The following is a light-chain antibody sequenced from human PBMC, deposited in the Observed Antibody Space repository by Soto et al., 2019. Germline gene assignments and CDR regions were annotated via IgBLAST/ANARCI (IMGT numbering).Light chain of an antibody. CDR3: QPPYSSLFT. Sequence: DIQLTQSPSFLSASVGDRVTITCRASQGISSYLAWYQQKPGKAPKLLNNAASTLQGGVPSRFTGSGSGTELARTIPGFQPADLATYCCQPPYSSLFTFCDGTKVEIK. CDR1: QGISSY. V-gene: IGKV1-9*01. CDR2: AAS. J-gene: IGKJ4*01.